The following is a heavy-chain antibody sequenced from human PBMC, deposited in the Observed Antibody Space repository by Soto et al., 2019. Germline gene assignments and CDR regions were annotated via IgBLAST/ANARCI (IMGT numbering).Heavy chain of an antibody. CDR3: ARTIGPTISATVV. D-gene: IGHD5-12*01. Sequence: SETLSLTCTVSGGSISSGDYYWSWIRQPPGKGLEYIGYIYYSGSSHYNPSLKSRVTISLDTSRNQFSLKLSPVTAADTAVDYCARTIGPTISATVVCDPGTMRTVFS. CDR1: GGSISSGDYY. J-gene: IGHJ6*02. V-gene: IGHV4-30-4*01. CDR2: IYYSGSS.